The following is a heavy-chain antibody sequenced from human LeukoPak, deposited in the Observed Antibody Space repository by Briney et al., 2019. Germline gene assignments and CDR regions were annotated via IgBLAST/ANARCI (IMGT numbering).Heavy chain of an antibody. J-gene: IGHJ5*02. D-gene: IGHD3-10*01. V-gene: IGHV1-24*01. CDR2: FDPEDGET. CDR1: GYTLTELS. CDR3: ATASSDGSGSYYKAVNWFDP. Sequence: ASVKVSCKVSGYTLTELSMHWVRQAPGKGLEWMGGFDPEDGETIYAQKFQGRVTMTEDTSTDTAYMELSSLRSEDTAVYYCATASSDGSGSYYKAVNWFDPWGQGTLVTVSS.